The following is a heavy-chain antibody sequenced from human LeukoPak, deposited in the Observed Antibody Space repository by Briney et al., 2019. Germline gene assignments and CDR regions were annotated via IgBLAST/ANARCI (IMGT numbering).Heavy chain of an antibody. CDR3: ARDQPLAVAGTFDY. CDR1: GFTVSSNY. Sequence: PGGSLRLSCAASGFTVSSNYMSWVRQAPGKGLEWVSVIYSGGSTYYADSVKGRFTISRDNSKNTLYLQMNSLRAEDTAVYYCARDQPLAVAGTFDYWGQGTLVNVSS. D-gene: IGHD6-19*01. V-gene: IGHV3-66*01. CDR2: IYSGGST. J-gene: IGHJ4*02.